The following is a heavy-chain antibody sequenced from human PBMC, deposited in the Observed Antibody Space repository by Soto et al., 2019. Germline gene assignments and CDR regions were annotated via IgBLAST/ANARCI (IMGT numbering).Heavy chain of an antibody. V-gene: IGHV4-34*01. CDR2: INHSGST. Sequence: SETLSLTCAVYDGSFSDYYWTWIRQSPGKGLEWIGEINHSGSTSYKSSLKSRVTISIDTSKNQFSLKPTSVTASDTAVYYCARGKFGFSYYYYYYLDVWGKGTTVTVSS. CDR1: DGSFSDYY. D-gene: IGHD2-21*01. J-gene: IGHJ6*03. CDR3: ARGKFGFSYYYYYYLDV.